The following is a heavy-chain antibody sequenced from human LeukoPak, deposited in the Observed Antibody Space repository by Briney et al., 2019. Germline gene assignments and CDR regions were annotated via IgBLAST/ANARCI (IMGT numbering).Heavy chain of an antibody. CDR1: GFTFSSYN. J-gene: IGHJ4*02. Sequence: GGSLRLSCAASGFTFSSYNMNWVRQAPGKGLEWVADIKEDGSEKYYVDSVKGRFAISRDNAKNSLFLQMDSLRSEDTAVYYCVKNSGWYRLDCWGQGTLVTVSS. V-gene: IGHV3-7*03. D-gene: IGHD6-13*01. CDR3: VKNSGWYRLDC. CDR2: IKEDGSEK.